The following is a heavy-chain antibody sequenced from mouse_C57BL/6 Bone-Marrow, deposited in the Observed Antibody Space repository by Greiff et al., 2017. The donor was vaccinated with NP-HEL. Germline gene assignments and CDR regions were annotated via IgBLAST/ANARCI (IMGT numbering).Heavy chain of an antibody. CDR1: GYTFTSYW. CDR3: ARWGKSYTKAY. J-gene: IGHJ3*01. CDR2: IYPSDSET. D-gene: IGHD2-10*01. V-gene: IGHV1-61*01. Sequence: VQLQQPGAELVRPGSSVKLSCKASGYTFTSYWMDWVKQRPGQGLEWIGNIYPSDSETHYNQKFKDKATLTVDKSSSTAYMQLSSLTSEDSAVYDCARWGKSYTKAYWGQGTLVTVSA.